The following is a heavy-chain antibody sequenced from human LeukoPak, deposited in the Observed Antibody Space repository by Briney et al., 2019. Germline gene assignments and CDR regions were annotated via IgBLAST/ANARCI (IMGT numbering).Heavy chain of an antibody. V-gene: IGHV3-21*01. CDR1: GFTFSSYS. CDR3: ARDKAGYSSGWYTFDH. CDR2: ISSGSTYI. Sequence: PGGSPRLSCAASGFTFSSYSMNWVRQAPGKGLEWVSSISSGSTYIYYADSVKGRFTISRDNAKNSLYLQMNSLRAEDTAVYYCARDKAGYSSGWYTFDHWGQGTLVTVPS. D-gene: IGHD6-19*01. J-gene: IGHJ4*02.